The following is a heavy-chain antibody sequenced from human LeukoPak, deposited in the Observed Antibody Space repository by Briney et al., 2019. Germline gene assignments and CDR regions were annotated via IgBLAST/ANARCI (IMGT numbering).Heavy chain of an antibody. CDR3: ARRGWYDRKDAFDI. CDR2: MNPNSGNT. D-gene: IGHD3-22*01. CDR1: GYTFTSYD. Sequence: ASVKVSCKASGYTFTSYDINWVRQATGQGLEWMGWMNPNSGNTGYAQKFQGRVTMTRDTSTSTVYMELSSLRSEDTAVYYCARRGWYDRKDAFDIWGQGTMVTVSS. V-gene: IGHV1-8*02. J-gene: IGHJ3*02.